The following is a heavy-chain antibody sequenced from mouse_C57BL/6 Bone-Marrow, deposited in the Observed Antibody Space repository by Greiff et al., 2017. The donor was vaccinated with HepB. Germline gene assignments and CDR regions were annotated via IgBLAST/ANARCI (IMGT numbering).Heavy chain of an antibody. V-gene: IGHV5-12*01. D-gene: IGHD1-1*01. CDR2: ISNGGGST. Sequence: DVKLVESGGGLVQPGGSLKLSCAASGFTFSDYYMYWVRQTPEKRLEWVAYISNGGGSTYYPDTVKGRFTISRDNAKNTLYLQMSRLKSEDTAMYYCARQGDYYGSSYVNWFAYWGQGTLVTVSA. J-gene: IGHJ3*01. CDR3: ARQGDYYGSSYVNWFAY. CDR1: GFTFSDYY.